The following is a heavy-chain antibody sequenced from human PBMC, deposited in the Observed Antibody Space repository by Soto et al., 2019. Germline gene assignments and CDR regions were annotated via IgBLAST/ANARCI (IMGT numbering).Heavy chain of an antibody. CDR3: ARDPGTGYYDSSGYYYD. J-gene: IGHJ4*02. CDR2: INSDGSST. D-gene: IGHD3-22*01. Sequence: EVQLVESGGGLVQPGGSLRLSCAASGFTLSSYWMHWVRQAPGKGLVWVSRINSDGSSTSYADSVKGRFTISRDNAKNTLYLQMNSLRAEDTAVYYCARDPGTGYYDSSGYYYDWGQGILVTVSS. V-gene: IGHV3-74*01. CDR1: GFTLSSYW.